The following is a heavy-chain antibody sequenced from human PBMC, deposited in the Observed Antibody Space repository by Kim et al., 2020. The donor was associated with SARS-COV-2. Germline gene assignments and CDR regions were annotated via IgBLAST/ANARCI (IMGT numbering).Heavy chain of an antibody. CDR2: IYTSGST. CDR1: GGSISSGSYY. V-gene: IGHV4-61*02. CDR3: AILDTAMGFDY. Sequence: SETLSLTCTVSGGSISSGSYYWSWIRQPAGKGLEWIGRIYTSGSTNYNPSLKSRVTISVDMSKNQFSLKLSSVTAADTAVYYCAILDTAMGFDYWGQGTLVTVSS. D-gene: IGHD5-18*01. J-gene: IGHJ4*02.